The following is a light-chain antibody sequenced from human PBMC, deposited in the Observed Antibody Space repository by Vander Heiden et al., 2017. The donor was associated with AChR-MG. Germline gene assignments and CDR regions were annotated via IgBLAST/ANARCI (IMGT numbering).Light chain of an antibody. V-gene: IGKV3-20*01. J-gene: IGKJ2*01. CDR1: QSVSSSY. Sequence: EIVLTQSPGTLSLSPGERATLSCRASQSVSSSYLVWYQQKPGQAPRLLIYGASSRATGIPDRFSGSGSGTDFTLTISRLEPEDFAVYYCQQESSSPRTLGQWTKLEIK. CDR3: QQESSSPRT. CDR2: GAS.